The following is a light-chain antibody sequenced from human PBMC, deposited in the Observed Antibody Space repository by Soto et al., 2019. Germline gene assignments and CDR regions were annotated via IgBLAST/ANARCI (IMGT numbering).Light chain of an antibody. CDR2: AVS. Sequence: QSALTQPPSASGSPGQSVTISCTGTSSDVGGYNYVSWYQQHPGKAPKLMIYAVSNRPSGVPDRFSGSKSGNTASLPVAGRQAEEEADYYCSSYAGSNNLVVFGGGTKVAVL. V-gene: IGLV2-8*01. CDR3: SSYAGSNNLVV. J-gene: IGLJ2*01. CDR1: SSDVGGYNY.